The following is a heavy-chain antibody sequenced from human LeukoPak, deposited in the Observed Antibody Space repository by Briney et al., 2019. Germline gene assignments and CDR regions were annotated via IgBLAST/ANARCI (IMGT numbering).Heavy chain of an antibody. D-gene: IGHD6-19*01. CDR2: TTDSGSST. CDR3: AKGGAMADKYYQE. V-gene: IGHV3-23*01. J-gene: IGHJ1*01. Sequence: GGSLRLSCAASGFTFSSYAMRWVRQAPGKGLEWVSSTTDSGSSTYYKASVKGRFTISRDNSKNMLYLQMNSLRAEDTAVYYCAKGGAMADKYYQEWGQGTLVTVSS. CDR1: GFTFSSYA.